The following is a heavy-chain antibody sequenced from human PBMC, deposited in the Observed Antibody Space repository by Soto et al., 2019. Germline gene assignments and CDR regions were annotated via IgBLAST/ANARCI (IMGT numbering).Heavy chain of an antibody. CDR1: GFTFSSYG. CDR2: ISYDGSNK. Sequence: PGRSLRLSCAASGFTFSSYGMHWVRQAPGKGLEWVAVISYDGSNKYYADSVKGRFTISRDNSKNTLYLQMNSLRAEDTAVYYCAAGGGEHTNDWGQGTLVTVS. V-gene: IGHV3-30*03. J-gene: IGHJ4*02. CDR3: AAGGGEHTND. D-gene: IGHD3-16*01.